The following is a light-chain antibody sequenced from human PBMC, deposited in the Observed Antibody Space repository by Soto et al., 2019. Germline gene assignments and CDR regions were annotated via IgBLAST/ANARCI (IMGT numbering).Light chain of an antibody. J-gene: IGLJ2*01. CDR1: SANIGAGYD. CDR3: QSYDSSLSGVV. Sequence: QSVLTQSPSVSGAPGQRVTISCTGSSANIGAGYDVHWYQQLPGTAPKLLIYGNSNRPSGVPVRFSGSNSGTSASLAITGLQAEDEDEYDCQSYDSSLSGVVFGGGTKLTVL. V-gene: IGLV1-40*01. CDR2: GNS.